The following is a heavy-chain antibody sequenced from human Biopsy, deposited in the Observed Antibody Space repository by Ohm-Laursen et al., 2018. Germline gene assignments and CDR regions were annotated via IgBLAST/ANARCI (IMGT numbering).Heavy chain of an antibody. CDR2: ISYDGSGE. CDR3: ARDGKRWDYSTYFSWHFDL. J-gene: IGHJ2*01. V-gene: IGHV3-30*03. D-gene: IGHD4-11*01. CDR1: GFTFTSYA. Sequence: SLRLSCAASGFTFTSYAMHWVRQAPGKGLEWVAVISYDGSGEYYADSLQGRFIISRDNPKNTVDLQMNSLRAEDTAVYFCARDGKRWDYSTYFSWHFDLWGSGTLVTVSS.